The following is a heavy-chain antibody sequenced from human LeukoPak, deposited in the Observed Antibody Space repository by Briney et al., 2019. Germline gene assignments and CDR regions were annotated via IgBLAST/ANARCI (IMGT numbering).Heavy chain of an antibody. V-gene: IGHV3-23*01. CDR3: ARDAWLQPLPDY. J-gene: IGHJ4*01. D-gene: IGHD5-24*01. CDR2: ISGSGGST. CDR1: GFTFSSYG. Sequence: PGGSLRLSCAASGFTFSSYGMSWVRQAPGKGLEWVSAISGSGGSTYDTDSGKGRFTISRDNSKNTLYLQMNSLRAEDTAVYYCARDAWLQPLPDYWGHGTLVTVSS.